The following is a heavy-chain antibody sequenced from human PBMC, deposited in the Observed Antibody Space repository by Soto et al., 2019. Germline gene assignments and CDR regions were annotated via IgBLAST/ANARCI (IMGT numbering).Heavy chain of an antibody. CDR2: ISYSGST. D-gene: IGHD6-13*01. J-gene: IGHJ4*02. CDR3: AIGTSWQLPFDN. Sequence: PSETLSLTCTVSSDSISSYYWSWIRQPPGKRLEWIGYISYSGSTDYNPSLKSRVTISGDTSKNQFSLKVSSVTAADTAVYYCAIGTSWQLPFDNWGQGTLVTGS. V-gene: IGHV4-59*01. CDR1: SDSISSYY.